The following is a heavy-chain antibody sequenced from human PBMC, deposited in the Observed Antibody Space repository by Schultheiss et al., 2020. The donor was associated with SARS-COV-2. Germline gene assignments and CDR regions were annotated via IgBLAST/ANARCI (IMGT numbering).Heavy chain of an antibody. Sequence: GGSLRLSCKGSGYSVTSYWKGWVRQMPGKGLEWMGIIYPGDSDTRYSPSFQGQVTISADKSISTAYLQWSSLRASDTAMYYCARSTPSIAARYYYYGMDVWVQGTTVTVSS. J-gene: IGHJ6*02. V-gene: IGHV5-51*01. D-gene: IGHD6-6*01. CDR3: ARSTPSIAARYYYYGMDV. CDR2: IYPGDSDT. CDR1: GYSVTSYW.